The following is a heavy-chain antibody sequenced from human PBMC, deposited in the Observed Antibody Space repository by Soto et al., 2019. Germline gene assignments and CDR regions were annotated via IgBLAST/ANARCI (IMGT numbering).Heavy chain of an antibody. D-gene: IGHD6-19*01. V-gene: IGHV1-18*01. J-gene: IGHJ4*02. CDR1: GFTFSRFG. CDR3: ARLYSSGWYGVH. CDR2: ISGFNGAT. Sequence: QVQLVQSGSDVKKPGASVKVSCRASGFTFSRFGISWVRQAPGQGLEWMGWISGFNGATNYAQKFQDRISMTTDTAKTTAYLELRSLRSDDTAVYYCARLYSSGWYGVHWGQGTLVTVSS.